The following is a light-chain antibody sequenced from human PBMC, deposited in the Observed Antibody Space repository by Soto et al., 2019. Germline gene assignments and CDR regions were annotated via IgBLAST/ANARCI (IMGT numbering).Light chain of an antibody. CDR3: QQYYNWPLT. J-gene: IGKJ4*01. CDR1: QNILSN. CDR2: GTS. V-gene: IGKV3-15*01. Sequence: IVLTQSPGTLSLSPGDRATLSCRASQNILSNLAWYQQKPGQAPRLLIYGTSTRLTGIPARFSGSGSGTEFTLTISSLQSEDFAVYYCQQYYNWPLTFGGGTKVDIK.